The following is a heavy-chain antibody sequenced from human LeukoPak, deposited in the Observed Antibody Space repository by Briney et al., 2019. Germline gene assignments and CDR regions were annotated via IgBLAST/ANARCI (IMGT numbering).Heavy chain of an antibody. Sequence: PGGSLRLSCAASGFLFSSYAMDWVRRSPGKGLEWVAVISRDGSDKYYGESVKGRFNISRDNSKNTVYLEISSLRVEDTAVYYCARDYLSSGWFVASYDYWGRGTLVTVSS. V-gene: IGHV3-30*03. CDR1: GFLFSSYA. CDR2: ISRDGSDK. J-gene: IGHJ4*02. CDR3: ARDYLSSGWFVASYDY. D-gene: IGHD6-19*01.